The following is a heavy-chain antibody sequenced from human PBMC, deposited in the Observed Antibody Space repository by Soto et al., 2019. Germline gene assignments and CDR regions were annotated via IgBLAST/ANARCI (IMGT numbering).Heavy chain of an antibody. CDR3: ARGDYHDTSGPFSDAFEI. V-gene: IGHV3-48*01. CDR2: IRSSGATK. D-gene: IGHD3-22*01. J-gene: IGHJ3*02. Sequence: PGGSLRLSCGASGFPFRNYSMNWVRQAPGKGLEWVSYIRSSGATKYYADAVKGRFTISRDNAKNSLYLQMNSLRAEDTAVYYCARGDYHDTSGPFSDAFEIWGQGTMVSVSS. CDR1: GFPFRNYS.